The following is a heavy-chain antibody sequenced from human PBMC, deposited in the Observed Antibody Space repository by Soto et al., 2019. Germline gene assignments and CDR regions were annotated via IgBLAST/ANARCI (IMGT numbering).Heavy chain of an antibody. D-gene: IGHD1-26*01. Sequence: SETLSLTCTVSGGSITSSSYYWGWIRQPPVKGLEGIGSIYYSGGTYYNPSLKSRVTISVDTSKNQFSLKLSSVSAADTAVYYCATQEVGGSYVYTFDPWGQGTLVTVSS. CDR1: GGSITSSSYY. J-gene: IGHJ5*02. CDR2: IYYSGGT. CDR3: ATQEVGGSYVYTFDP. V-gene: IGHV4-39*01.